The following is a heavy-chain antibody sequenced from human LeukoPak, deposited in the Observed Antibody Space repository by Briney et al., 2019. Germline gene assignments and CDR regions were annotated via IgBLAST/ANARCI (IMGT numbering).Heavy chain of an antibody. CDR1: GGSISSGGYY. Sequence: SQTLSLTCTVSGGSISSGGYYWRWIRQHPGEGLEWIGYIYYSGSTYYNPSLKSRVTISVDTSKNQFSLKLSSVTAADTAVYYCARVGVNDSSGYRIVYFDYWGQGTLVTVSS. D-gene: IGHD3-22*01. J-gene: IGHJ4*02. V-gene: IGHV4-31*03. CDR2: IYYSGST. CDR3: ARVGVNDSSGYRIVYFDY.